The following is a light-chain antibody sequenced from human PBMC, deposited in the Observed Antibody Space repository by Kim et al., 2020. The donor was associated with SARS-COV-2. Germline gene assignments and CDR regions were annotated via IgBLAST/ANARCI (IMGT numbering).Light chain of an antibody. Sequence: SPGERAPLSRKASQSVSNSRLDWYQRRPRQAPRLLFYVASSRATGITDRFSGSGSGTDFSLTISRLGPEDFSVYYCQQYGASSLTFGAGTKVDIK. CDR2: VAS. CDR1: QSVSNSR. V-gene: IGKV3-20*01. CDR3: QQYGASSLT. J-gene: IGKJ4*01.